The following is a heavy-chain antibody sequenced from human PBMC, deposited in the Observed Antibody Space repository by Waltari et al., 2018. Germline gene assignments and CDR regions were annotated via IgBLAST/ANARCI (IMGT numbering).Heavy chain of an antibody. J-gene: IGHJ4*02. D-gene: IGHD3-22*01. CDR1: GASISRSPYY. Sequence: QLPLQESGPGLVEPSETLSLTCFVSGASISRSPYYWGWFRQPPGKGLEWIGNIYYSGSTSYNPSLKSRVTISIDTPKNEFSLELSSVTAADTAVYYCARGLWQGYYYDSSGYPDYWGPGTLVSVSS. V-gene: IGHV4-39*01. CDR3: ARGLWQGYYYDSSGYPDY. CDR2: IYYSGST.